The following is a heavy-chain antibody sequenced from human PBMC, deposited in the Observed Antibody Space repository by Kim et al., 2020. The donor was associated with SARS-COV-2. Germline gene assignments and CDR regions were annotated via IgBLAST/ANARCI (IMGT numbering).Heavy chain of an antibody. CDR1: GGSFSGYY. D-gene: IGHD3-10*01. V-gene: IGHV4-34*01. Sequence: SETLSLTCAVYGGSFSGYYWSWIRQPPGKGLEWIGEINHSGSTNYNPSLKSRVTISVDTSKNQFSLRLSSVTAADTAVYYCARGALWFRELSPFDYWGQG. J-gene: IGHJ4*02. CDR3: ARGALWFRELSPFDY. CDR2: INHSGST.